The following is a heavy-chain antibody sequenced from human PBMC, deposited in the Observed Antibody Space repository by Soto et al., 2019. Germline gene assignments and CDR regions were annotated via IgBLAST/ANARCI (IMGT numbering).Heavy chain of an antibody. J-gene: IGHJ4*02. CDR2: IYPGDHET. V-gene: IGHV5-51*01. Sequence: GESLKISCQCSGYTFSNFWVGWVRQLPGKGLEWMGIIYPGDHETRYSPSFHGKGTISADKSINTAYLQWNSLEASDTAFYFCARSPRSSPYFDYWGQGALVTVSS. D-gene: IGHD6-13*01. CDR3: ARSPRSSPYFDY. CDR1: GYTFSNFW.